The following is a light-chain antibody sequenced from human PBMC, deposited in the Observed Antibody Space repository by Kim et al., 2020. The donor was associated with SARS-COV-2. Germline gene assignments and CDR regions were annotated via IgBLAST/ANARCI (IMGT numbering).Light chain of an antibody. CDR1: QSVSSRY. Sequence: PGATASLSCRASQSVSSRYLAWYQQKPGQAPRLLMYGASSRATGIPDRFSGSGSGTDFTLTISRLEPEDFAVYYCQQYDSSPSITFGQGTRLEIK. CDR3: QQYDSSPSIT. V-gene: IGKV3-20*01. J-gene: IGKJ5*01. CDR2: GAS.